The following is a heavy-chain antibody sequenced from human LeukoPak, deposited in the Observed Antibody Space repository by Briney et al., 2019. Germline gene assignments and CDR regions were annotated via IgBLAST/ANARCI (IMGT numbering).Heavy chain of an antibody. CDR2: IYYSGST. Sequence: KASETLSLTCTVSGGSISSSSYYWGWIRQPPGKGLEWIGSIYYSGSTYYNPSLKSRVTISVDTSKNQFSLRLSSVTDADTAMYYCAGVMAVLRYGADYWGQGSLVTVSS. CDR3: AGVMAVLRYGADY. V-gene: IGHV4-39*07. CDR1: GGSISSSSYY. J-gene: IGHJ4*02. D-gene: IGHD3-9*01.